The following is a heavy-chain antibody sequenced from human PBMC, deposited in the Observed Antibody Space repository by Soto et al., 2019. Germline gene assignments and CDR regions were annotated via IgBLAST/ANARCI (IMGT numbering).Heavy chain of an antibody. CDR2: ISSSSSTI. CDR1: GFTFSSYS. Sequence: PGGSLRLSCAASGFTFSSYSMNWVRQAPGKGLEWVSYISSSSSTIYYADSVKGRFTISRDNAKNSLYLQMNSLRDEDTAVYYCAREITTVTTPNWFDPWGQGTLVTVSS. CDR3: AREITTVTTPNWFDP. D-gene: IGHD4-17*01. V-gene: IGHV3-48*02. J-gene: IGHJ5*02.